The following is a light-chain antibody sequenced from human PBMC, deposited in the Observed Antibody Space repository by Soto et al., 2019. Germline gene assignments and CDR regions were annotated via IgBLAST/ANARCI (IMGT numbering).Light chain of an antibody. CDR3: QQYGGSPIT. J-gene: IGKJ5*01. V-gene: IGKV3-20*01. Sequence: EIVLTQSPGTLSLSPGERATLACRSSQRFSSSLAWYQQKTGQAPRLLISGASSRATGIPDRFSGSGSETDFTLTISRLEPEDFALYYCQQYGGSPITFGQGTRLEI. CDR1: QRFSSS. CDR2: GAS.